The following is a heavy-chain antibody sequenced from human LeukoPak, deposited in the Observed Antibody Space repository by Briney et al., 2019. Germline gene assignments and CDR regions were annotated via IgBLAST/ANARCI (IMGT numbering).Heavy chain of an antibody. D-gene: IGHD5-24*01. Sequence: ASVKVSCKASGYTFKNYDINWVRQATGQGLEWMGWMNPNSGNTGFAQKFQDRVSMTRDTSINTAYMELTSLRSGDTAVYYCARATPGGLHGYSFDYWGQVTVVTVYS. CDR3: ARATPGGLHGYSFDY. CDR2: MNPNSGNT. V-gene: IGHV1-8*02. J-gene: IGHJ4*02. CDR1: GYTFKNYD.